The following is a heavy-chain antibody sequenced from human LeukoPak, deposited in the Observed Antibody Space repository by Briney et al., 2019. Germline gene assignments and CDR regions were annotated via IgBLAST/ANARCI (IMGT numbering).Heavy chain of an antibody. CDR1: GGTFSSYA. J-gene: IGHJ4*02. Sequence: SVNVSCKASGGTFSSYAISWVRQAPGQGLEWMGRIIPILGIANYAQKFQGRVTITADKSTSTAYMELSSLRSEDTAVYYCARDRDGYNQADWGQGTLVTVSS. D-gene: IGHD6-25*01. CDR3: ARDRDGYNQAD. CDR2: IIPILGIA. V-gene: IGHV1-69*04.